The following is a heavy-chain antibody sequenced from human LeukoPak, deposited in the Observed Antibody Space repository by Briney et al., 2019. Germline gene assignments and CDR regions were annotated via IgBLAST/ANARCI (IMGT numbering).Heavy chain of an antibody. CDR1: GFTFSSYE. V-gene: IGHV3-21*01. J-gene: IGHJ4*02. CDR3: ARRQQAVAGTLDY. D-gene: IGHD6-19*01. CDR2: ISFSSSYI. Sequence: GGSLRLSCAASGFTFSSYEMNWVRQAPGKGLEWVSSISFSSSYIYYADSVKGRFTISRDNAKNSLYLQTNSLRAEDTAVYYCARRQQAVAGTLDYWGQGTLVTVSS.